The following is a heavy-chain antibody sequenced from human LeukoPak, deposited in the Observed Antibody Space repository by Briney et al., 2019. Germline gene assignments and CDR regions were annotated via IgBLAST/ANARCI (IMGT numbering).Heavy chain of an antibody. J-gene: IGHJ4*02. V-gene: IGHV1-69*13. D-gene: IGHD6-13*01. CDR2: IIPIFGTA. Sequence: ASVKVSCKASGGTFSSYAISWVRQAPGQGLEWMGGIIPIFGTANYAQKFQGRVTITADESTSTAYMELSSLRSEDTAVYYCATIAAAGTGYWGQGTLVTVSS. CDR3: ATIAAAGTGY. CDR1: GGTFSSYA.